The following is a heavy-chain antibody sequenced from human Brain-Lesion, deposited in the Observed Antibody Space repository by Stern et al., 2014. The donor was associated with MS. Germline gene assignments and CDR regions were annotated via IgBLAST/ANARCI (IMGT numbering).Heavy chain of an antibody. CDR2: ISWNRGTI. D-gene: IGHD1-14*01. CDR3: ARDITGSSAYFAY. CDR1: GFTFDDYA. J-gene: IGHJ4*02. Sequence: QLVESGGDLVQPGRSLRLSCAAFGFTFDDYAMHWVRQPPGQGLEWVAGISWNRGTIGYADPLKGRFPPSRDNAYSSLYLQMNSLRPEDTALYYCARDITGSSAYFAYWGQGTLVTVSS. V-gene: IGHV3-9*01.